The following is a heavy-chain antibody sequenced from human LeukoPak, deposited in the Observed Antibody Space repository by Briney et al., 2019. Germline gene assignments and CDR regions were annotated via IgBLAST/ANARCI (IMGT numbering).Heavy chain of an antibody. CDR3: ARDLRSSDAFDI. Sequence: GGSLRLSCVGSGFIFSDYPIHWVRQAPGKGLEWVSSISSSNSYIYYADSMKGRFTISRDNAKNSLYLQLNSLRAEDTAVYYCARDLRSSDAFDIWGQGTMVTVSS. J-gene: IGHJ3*02. CDR1: GFIFSDYP. CDR2: ISSSNSYI. D-gene: IGHD3-16*02. V-gene: IGHV3-21*01.